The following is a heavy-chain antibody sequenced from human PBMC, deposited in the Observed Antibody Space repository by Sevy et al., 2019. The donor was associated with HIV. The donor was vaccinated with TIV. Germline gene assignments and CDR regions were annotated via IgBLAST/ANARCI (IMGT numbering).Heavy chain of an antibody. J-gene: IGHJ5*02. CDR3: AREGVVPAAMGSWFDP. CDR2: ISSSSSTI. V-gene: IGHV3-48*01. D-gene: IGHD2-2*01. CDR1: GFTFSSYS. Sequence: QLGCPLRLSCAASGFTFSSYSMNWVRQAPGKGLEWVSYISSSSSTIYYADSVKGRFTISRDNAKNSLYLQMNSLRAEDTAVYYCAREGVVPAAMGSWFDPWGQGTLVTVSS.